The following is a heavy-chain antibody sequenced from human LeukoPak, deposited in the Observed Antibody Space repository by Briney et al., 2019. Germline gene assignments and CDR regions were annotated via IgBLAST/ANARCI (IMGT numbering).Heavy chain of an antibody. J-gene: IGHJ4*02. CDR2: IYSGGST. D-gene: IGHD3-10*01. CDR3: ARGSYGSGSYYLDY. V-gene: IGHV3-53*01. Sequence: PGGSLRLSCAASGFTVSSNYMSWVRQAPGEGLEWVSVIYSGGSTYYADSVKGRFTISRDNSKNTLYLQMNSLRAEDTAVYYCARGSYGSGSYYLDYWGQGTLVTVSS. CDR1: GFTVSSNY.